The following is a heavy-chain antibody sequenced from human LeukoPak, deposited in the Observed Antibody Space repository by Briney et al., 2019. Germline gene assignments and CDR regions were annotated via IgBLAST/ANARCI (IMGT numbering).Heavy chain of an antibody. D-gene: IGHD3-10*01. V-gene: IGHV1-2*02. J-gene: IGHJ5*02. CDR1: GYTFTGYY. CDR3: ARESGLIWFDP. CDR2: INPNSGGT. Sequence: ASVEVLCKASGYTFTGYYMHWVRQARGQGLEWMGWINPNSGGTNYAQKFQGRVTMTRDTSISTAYMELRRLRSDDTAVYYCARESGLIWFDPWGQGTLVTVSS.